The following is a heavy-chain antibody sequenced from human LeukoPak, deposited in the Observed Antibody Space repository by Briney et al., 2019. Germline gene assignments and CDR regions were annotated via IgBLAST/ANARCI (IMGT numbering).Heavy chain of an antibody. CDR3: ARILVQYYYYMDV. J-gene: IGHJ6*03. CDR1: GGSFSGNY. Sequence: SETLSLTCAVYGGSFSGNYWSWIRQPPGKGLEWIGEINHSGSTNYNPSLKSRVTISVGTSKNQFSLKLSSVTAADTAVYYCARILVQYYYYMDVWGKGTTVTVSS. D-gene: IGHD1-1*01. V-gene: IGHV4-34*01. CDR2: INHSGST.